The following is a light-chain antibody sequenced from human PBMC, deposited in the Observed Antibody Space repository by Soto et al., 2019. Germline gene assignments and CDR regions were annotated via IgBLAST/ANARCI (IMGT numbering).Light chain of an antibody. CDR2: DVA. V-gene: IGLV2-11*01. CDR3: CSYAGSSTFVV. Sequence: QSALTQPRSVSGSPGQSVTISCTGTSRDVGGYNYVSWYQQHPGKAPKLMIYDVAKRPSGVPDRFSGSKSGNTASLTISGLQAEDEADYFCCSYAGSSTFVVFGGGTKLTVL. J-gene: IGLJ2*01. CDR1: SRDVGGYNY.